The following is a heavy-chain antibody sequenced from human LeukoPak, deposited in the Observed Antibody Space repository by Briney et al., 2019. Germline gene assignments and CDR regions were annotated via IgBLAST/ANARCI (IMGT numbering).Heavy chain of an antibody. CDR1: GFTFSSYS. V-gene: IGHV3-21*01. Sequence: GGSLRLSCAASGFTFSSYSMNWVRQAPGKGLEWVSSISSSSSYIYYADSVKGRFTISRDNAKNSLYLQMNSLRAEDTAVYYCARAHVSITIFGVVPSGFDYWGQGTLVTVSS. D-gene: IGHD3-3*01. CDR2: ISSSSSYI. J-gene: IGHJ4*02. CDR3: ARAHVSITIFGVVPSGFDY.